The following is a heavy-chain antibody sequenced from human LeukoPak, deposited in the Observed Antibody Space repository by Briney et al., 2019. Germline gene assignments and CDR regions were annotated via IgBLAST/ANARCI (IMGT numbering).Heavy chain of an antibody. CDR1: GFTFSSYA. V-gene: IGHV3-23*01. CDR2: IRGSGGGT. Sequence: GGSLRLSCAASGFTFSSYAMSWVRQAPGEGLEWVSAIRGSGGGTYYADSVKGRFTISRDNSKNTLYLQMNSLRDEGTALYYCAKAGIGVVGYFDYWGQGTLVTVSS. CDR3: AKAGIGVVGYFDY. D-gene: IGHD6-19*01. J-gene: IGHJ4*02.